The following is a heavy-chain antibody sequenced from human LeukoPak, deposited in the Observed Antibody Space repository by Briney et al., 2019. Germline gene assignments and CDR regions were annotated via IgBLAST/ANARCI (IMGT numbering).Heavy chain of an antibody. D-gene: IGHD5-18*01. J-gene: IGHJ4*02. CDR2: ISSSSSYI. Sequence: KPGGSLRLSCAASGFTFSDYSLNWVRQAPGKGLEWVSFISSSSSYIYYADSVKGRFTISRDNAKNSLYLQMNSLRAEDTAVYYCARDMVMAPYYFEYWGQGTLVTVSS. CDR1: GFTFSDYS. CDR3: ARDMVMAPYYFEY. V-gene: IGHV3-21*01.